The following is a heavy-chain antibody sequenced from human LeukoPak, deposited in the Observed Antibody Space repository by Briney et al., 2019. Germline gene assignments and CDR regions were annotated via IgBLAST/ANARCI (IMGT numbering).Heavy chain of an antibody. CDR3: ARDNSVGDNAWWFDP. V-gene: IGHV1-46*01. CDR1: GYTFTRNY. Sequence: ASVKVSCKASGYTFTRNYMHWVRQAPGQGLEWMGIINPSGGSTSYAQKFQGRVTMTRDMSTSTDYMELSSLRSEDTAIYYCARDNSVGDNAWWFDPWGQGTLVTVSS. J-gene: IGHJ5*02. D-gene: IGHD1-26*01. CDR2: INPSGGST.